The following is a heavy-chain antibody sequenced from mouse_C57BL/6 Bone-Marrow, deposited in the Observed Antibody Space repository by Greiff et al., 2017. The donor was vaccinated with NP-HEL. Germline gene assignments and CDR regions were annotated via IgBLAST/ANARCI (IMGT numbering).Heavy chain of an antibody. D-gene: IGHD1-1*01. CDR2: IYPRDGST. V-gene: IGHV1-85*01. J-gene: IGHJ1*03. Sequence: QVQLKESGPELVKPGASVKLSCKASGYTFTSYDINWVKQRPGQGLEWIGWIYPRDGSTKYNEKFKGKATLTVDTSSSTAYMELHSLTSEDSAVYFCARDYYGSSHWHFDVWGTGTTVTVSS. CDR3: ARDYYGSSHWHFDV. CDR1: GYTFTSYD.